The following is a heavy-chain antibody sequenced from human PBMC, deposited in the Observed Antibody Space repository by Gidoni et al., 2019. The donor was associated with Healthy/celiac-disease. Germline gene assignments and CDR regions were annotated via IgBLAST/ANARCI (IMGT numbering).Heavy chain of an antibody. J-gene: IGHJ2*01. Sequence: QVQLPESGPGLVKPSETLSLPCTVSGYSISSGYSGGWIRQPPGKGLEWIGSIYNSGSTYYNPSLKSRVTISVDTSKNQFSLKLSSVTAADTAVYYCARVREGGSYLIYWYFDLWGRGTLVTVSS. CDR2: IYNSGST. CDR3: ARVREGGSYLIYWYFDL. D-gene: IGHD1-26*01. V-gene: IGHV4-38-2*02. CDR1: GYSISSGYS.